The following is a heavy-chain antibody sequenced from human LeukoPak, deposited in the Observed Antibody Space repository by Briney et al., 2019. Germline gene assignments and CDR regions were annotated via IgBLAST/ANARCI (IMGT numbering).Heavy chain of an antibody. CDR3: ARITAARLYAFDI. CDR2: IDWDDDK. V-gene: IGHV2-70*11. J-gene: IGHJ3*02. D-gene: IGHD6-6*01. Sequence: LRLSCAASGFTFSSYAMSWVRQPPGKALEWLARIDWDDDKYYSTSLKTRLTISKATSKNQVVLTMTNMDPVDTATYYCARITAARLYAFDIWGQGTMVTVSS. CDR1: GFTFSSYAM.